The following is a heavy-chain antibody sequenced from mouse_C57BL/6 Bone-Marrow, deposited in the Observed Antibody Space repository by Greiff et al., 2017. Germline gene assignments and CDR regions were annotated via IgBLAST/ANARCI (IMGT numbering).Heavy chain of an antibody. CDR1: GYTFTSYW. Sequence: VQLQQPGAELVRPGTSVKLSCKASGYTFTSYWMHWVKQRPGQGLEWIGVIDPSDSYTNYNQKFKGKATLTVDTSSSTAYMQLSSLTSEDSAVYYCVRWWLLPSKAMDYWGQGTSVTVSS. V-gene: IGHV1-59*01. J-gene: IGHJ4*01. CDR2: IDPSDSYT. D-gene: IGHD2-3*01. CDR3: VRWWLLPSKAMDY.